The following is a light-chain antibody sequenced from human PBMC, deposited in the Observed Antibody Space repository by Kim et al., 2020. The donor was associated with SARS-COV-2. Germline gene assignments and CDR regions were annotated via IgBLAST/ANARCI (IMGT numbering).Light chain of an antibody. CDR1: HSINML. V-gene: IGKV1-5*01. Sequence: DIQMTQSPSTLSASVGDRVTITCRASHSINMLLAWYQQKPGKAPKLLIFNANTLESGVPSRFSGSGSGTEFTLAISSLQLDDFATYYCQQFSSHSRTFGEGTKLE. CDR3: QQFSSHSRT. CDR2: NAN. J-gene: IGKJ2*01.